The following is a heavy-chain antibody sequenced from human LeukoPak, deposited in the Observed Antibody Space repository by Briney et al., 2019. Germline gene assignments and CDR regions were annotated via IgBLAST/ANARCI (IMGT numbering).Heavy chain of an antibody. CDR3: ARQHGDGYHEGAFDI. J-gene: IGHJ3*02. D-gene: IGHD5-24*01. CDR2: IYPGDSDT. V-gene: IGHV5-51*01. Sequence: GESLKISCKGSGYSFTSYWIGWVRRMPGKGLEGMGIIYPGDSDTRYSPSFQGQVTISADKSISTAYLKWSSLKASDTAMYYCARQHGDGYHEGAFDIWGQGTMVTVSS. CDR1: GYSFTSYW.